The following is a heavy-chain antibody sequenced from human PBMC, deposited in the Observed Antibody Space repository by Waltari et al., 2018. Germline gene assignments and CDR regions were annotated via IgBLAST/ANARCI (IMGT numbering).Heavy chain of an antibody. V-gene: IGHV4-38-2*01. J-gene: IGHJ6*02. D-gene: IGHD3-10*01. CDR1: GYSISSGYY. Sequence: QVQLQESGPGLVKPSETLSLTCAVSGYSISSGYYWGWIRQPPGKGLEWIGSIYHSGSTYYNPSLKSRVTISVDTSKNQFSLKLSSVTAADTAVYYCARTPENYHYYYYYGMDVWGQGTTVTVSS. CDR3: ARTPENYHYYYYYGMDV. CDR2: IYHSGST.